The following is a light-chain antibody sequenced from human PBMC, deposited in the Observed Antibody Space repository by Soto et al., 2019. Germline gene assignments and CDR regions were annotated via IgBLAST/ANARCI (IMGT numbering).Light chain of an antibody. V-gene: IGLV2-14*01. CDR2: DVT. CDR1: SSDVGAYNY. J-gene: IGLJ2*01. CDR3: SSYTTIKTVI. Sequence: QSALAQPASVSGSPGQSITISCTGTSSDVGAYNYVCWYHQHHPGKALELIIYDVTDRPSGVSARYSGSKSGNTASLTISGLQAEDEGDYYCSSYTTIKTVIFGGGTKVTVL.